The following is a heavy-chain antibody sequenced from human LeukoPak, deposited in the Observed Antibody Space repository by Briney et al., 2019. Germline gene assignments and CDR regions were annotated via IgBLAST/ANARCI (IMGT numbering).Heavy chain of an antibody. CDR1: GFTFSSYS. J-gene: IGHJ4*02. Sequence: GGSLRLSCAASGFTFSSYSMNWVRQAPGKGLEWVSSISSSSSYIYYADSVKGRFTISRDNAKNSLYLQVNSLRAEDTAVYYCARDLHDSSGYYYEWGDYWGQGTLVTVSS. V-gene: IGHV3-21*01. CDR3: ARDLHDSSGYYYEWGDY. D-gene: IGHD3-22*01. CDR2: ISSSSSYI.